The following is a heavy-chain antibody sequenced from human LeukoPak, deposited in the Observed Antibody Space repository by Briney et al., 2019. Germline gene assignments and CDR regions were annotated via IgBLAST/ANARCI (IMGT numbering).Heavy chain of an antibody. CDR1: GGSISSYY. J-gene: IGHJ4*02. V-gene: IGHV4-4*07. D-gene: IGHD3-9*01. Sequence: KPSETLSLTCTVSGGSISSYYWSWIRQPAGKGLEWIGRIYTSGSTNYNPSLKSRVTMSVDTSKNQFSLKLSSVTAADTAVYYCARGRRLRYFDWLLPTEEWDYWGQGTLVTVSS. CDR2: IYTSGST. CDR3: ARGRRLRYFDWLLPTEEWDY.